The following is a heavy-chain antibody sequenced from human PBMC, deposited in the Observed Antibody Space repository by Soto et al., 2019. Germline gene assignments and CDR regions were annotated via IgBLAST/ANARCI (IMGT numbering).Heavy chain of an antibody. J-gene: IGHJ3*01. Sequence: GVSLRLSCAGSGFNPNYFGMHWVRQAPGKGLEWVSLISNEGSNKKYADSVKGRFTISRDNSKKMLYLQMNSLRAEDTAVYYCANVRVTLSGFDFDDALDFWGQGTMVTVSS. CDR3: ANVRVTLSGFDFDDALDF. CDR2: ISNEGSNK. V-gene: IGHV3-30*18. D-gene: IGHD5-12*01. CDR1: GFNPNYFG.